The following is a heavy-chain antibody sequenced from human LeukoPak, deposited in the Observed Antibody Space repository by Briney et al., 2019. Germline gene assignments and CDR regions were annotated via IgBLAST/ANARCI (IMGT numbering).Heavy chain of an antibody. CDR2: IYHSGST. CDR3: TRDPRRLDY. Sequence: SETLSLTCTVSGDSMSTGYYWGWIRQPPGQGLEWIGSIYHSGSTYYNPSLKSRVTISVDTSKNQFSLKLSSVTAADTAVYYCTRDPRRLDYWGQGTLVTVSS. V-gene: IGHV4-38-2*02. CDR1: GDSMSTGYY. J-gene: IGHJ4*02.